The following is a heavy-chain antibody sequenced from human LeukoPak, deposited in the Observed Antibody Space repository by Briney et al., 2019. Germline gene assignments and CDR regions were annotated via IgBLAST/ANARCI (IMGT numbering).Heavy chain of an antibody. CDR3: ARRGGRGSSYWFDP. CDR1: GGSISSYY. V-gene: IGHV4-59*08. D-gene: IGHD1-26*01. Sequence: KPSETLSLTCSVSGGSISSYYWTWIRQPPGEGLEWIGYVYSSGSTKYNPSLESRVTISVDTSKNQFSLKLSSVTATGTAVYYCARRGGRGSSYWFDPWGQGTLVTVSS. CDR2: VYSSGST. J-gene: IGHJ5*02.